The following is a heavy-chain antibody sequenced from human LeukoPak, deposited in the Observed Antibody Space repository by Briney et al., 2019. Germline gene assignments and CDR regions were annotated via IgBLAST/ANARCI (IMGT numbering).Heavy chain of an antibody. Sequence: SETLSLTCTVSGDSISTSKSYWGWIRQPPLKGLEWIGSIYYTGNTYYNASLKSRVSISVDTSKNQFSLTLSSVTGADTAVYYCARTGYSYGRDWYFDLWGRGTLVTVSS. CDR2: IYYTGNT. V-gene: IGHV4-39*07. CDR3: ARTGYSYGRDWYFDL. J-gene: IGHJ2*01. D-gene: IGHD5-18*01. CDR1: GDSISTSKSY.